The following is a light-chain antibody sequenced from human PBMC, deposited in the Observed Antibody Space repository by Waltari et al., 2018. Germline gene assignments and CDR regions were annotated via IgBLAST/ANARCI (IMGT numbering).Light chain of an antibody. J-gene: IGKJ1*01. CDR2: GAS. CDR1: QSVNRF. V-gene: IGKV3-20*01. CDR3: QKYDRLPAT. Sequence: EIVLTQSPGTLSLSPGVRGTLSCRASQSVNRFLAWYQQKPGQAPRLLIYGASTRATGIPDRFSGSGSGTDFSLTISRLEPEDFAVYYCQKYDRLPATFGQGTKVEIK.